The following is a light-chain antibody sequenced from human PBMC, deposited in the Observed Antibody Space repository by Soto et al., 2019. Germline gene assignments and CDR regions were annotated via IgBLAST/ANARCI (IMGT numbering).Light chain of an antibody. J-gene: IGKJ3*01. CDR2: DAS. V-gene: IGKV1-33*01. Sequence: DIQMTQSPSSLSASVGDRVTITSQASQDISNYLNWYQQKPGKAPQLLIYDASNLETGVPSRFSGSGSGTDFTFTISSLQPEDIATYYCQQYDNLPLTFGPGTKVDIK. CDR1: QDISNY. CDR3: QQYDNLPLT.